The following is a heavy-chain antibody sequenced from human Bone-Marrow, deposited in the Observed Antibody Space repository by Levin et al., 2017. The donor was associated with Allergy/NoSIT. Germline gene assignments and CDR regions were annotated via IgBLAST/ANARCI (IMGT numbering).Heavy chain of an antibody. J-gene: IGHJ4*02. CDR2: IYSEGST. V-gene: IGHV3-23*05. CDR3: AKAGRSDY. Sequence: SCVASGFDFNKYAMSWVRQTPGKGLEWVCTIYSEGSTYYADSVKGRFTLSRDNSKNSVFLQMKSLTVEDTAVYFCAKAGRSDYWGQGTLVIVS. CDR1: GFDFNKYA.